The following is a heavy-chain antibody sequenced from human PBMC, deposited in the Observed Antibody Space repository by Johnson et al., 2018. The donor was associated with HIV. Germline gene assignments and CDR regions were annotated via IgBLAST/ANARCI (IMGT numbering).Heavy chain of an antibody. CDR1: GFTFGSYA. CDR2: ISASGGDT. CDR3: ARESVALVAFDI. J-gene: IGHJ3*02. D-gene: IGHD6-13*01. V-gene: IGHV3-23*04. Sequence: VQLVESGGGLVQPGGSLRLSCAASGFTFGSYAMDWVRRAPGKGLEWVSSISASGGDTFYADSVKGRFTISRDNSKNTLYLQMNSLRAEDTAVYYCARESVALVAFDIWGQGTMVTVSS.